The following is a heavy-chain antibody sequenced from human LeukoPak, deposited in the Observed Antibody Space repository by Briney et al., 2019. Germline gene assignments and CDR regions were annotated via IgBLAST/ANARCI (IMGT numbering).Heavy chain of an antibody. CDR1: GFTFSSYG. V-gene: IGHV3-30*03. CDR3: ARSVGTVIDY. D-gene: IGHD4-23*01. CDR2: ISYDGSNK. J-gene: IGHJ4*02. Sequence: GGSLRLSCAASGFTFSSYGMHWVRQAPGKGLEWVAVISYDGSNKYYADSVKGRFTISRDNAKNSLYLQMNSLRAEDTAVYYCARSVGTVIDYWGQGTLVTVSS.